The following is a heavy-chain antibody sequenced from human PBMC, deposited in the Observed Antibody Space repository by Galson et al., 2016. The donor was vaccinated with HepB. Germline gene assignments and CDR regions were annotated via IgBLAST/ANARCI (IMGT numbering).Heavy chain of an antibody. Sequence: SLRLSCAASGFTLRDHYMDWVRQAPGKGLECVARIGNTAEYAPSVTGRFTISRDDSKNSLYLHMNNLKTEDTAVYYCARDAGQYSFDFWGRGTLVTVSA. V-gene: IGHV3-72*01. CDR1: GFTLRDHY. J-gene: IGHJ4*02. CDR2: IGNTA. CDR3: ARDAGQYSFDF. D-gene: IGHD5-12*01.